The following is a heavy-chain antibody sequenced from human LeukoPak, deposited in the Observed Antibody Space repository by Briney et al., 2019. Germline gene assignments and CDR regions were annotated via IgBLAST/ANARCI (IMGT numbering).Heavy chain of an antibody. CDR1: GFTFSSYG. J-gene: IGHJ3*02. D-gene: IGHD2-21*01. Sequence: GGSLRLSCAASGFTFSSYGMHWVRQAPGKGLEWVAFIRYDGSNKYYADSVKGRFTISRDNAKNSLYLQMNSLRAEDTAVYYCARDLFRKGAFDIWGQGTMVTVSS. CDR3: ARDLFRKGAFDI. CDR2: IRYDGSNK. V-gene: IGHV3-30*02.